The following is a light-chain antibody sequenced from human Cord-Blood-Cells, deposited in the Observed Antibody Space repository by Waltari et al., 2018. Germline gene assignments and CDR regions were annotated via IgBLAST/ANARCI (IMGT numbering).Light chain of an antibody. Sequence: QSALTQPASVSGSPGQSITISSTGTSSADGGYNSVSWYQQHPGKAPKLMIYDVSNRPSGVSKRFAGSKSGNTASLTISGLQAEDEADYYCSSYTSSSTPVFGGGTKLTVL. CDR3: SSYTSSSTPV. CDR1: SSADGGYNS. V-gene: IGLV2-14*03. J-gene: IGLJ3*02. CDR2: DVS.